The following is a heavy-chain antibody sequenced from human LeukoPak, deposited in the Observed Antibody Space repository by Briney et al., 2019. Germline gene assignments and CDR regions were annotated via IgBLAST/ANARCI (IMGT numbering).Heavy chain of an antibody. CDR1: GGSIRSSYYY. D-gene: IGHD5-18*01. Sequence: SETLSLTCTVSGGSIRSSYYYWGWIRQPPGKGLEWIGSIYDSGSTYYNPSLKSRVTISVDTSKNQFSLKLNSVTAADTAVYYCARGSTRGYSYGYYYYYGMDVWGQGTTVTVSS. J-gene: IGHJ6*02. CDR3: ARGSTRGYSYGYYYYYGMDV. V-gene: IGHV4-39*01. CDR2: IYDSGST.